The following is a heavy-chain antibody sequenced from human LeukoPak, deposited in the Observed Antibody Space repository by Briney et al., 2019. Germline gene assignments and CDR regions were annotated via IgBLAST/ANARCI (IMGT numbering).Heavy chain of an antibody. Sequence: SETLSLTCTVSGGSISSGDYYWSWIRQPPGKGLEWIGYIYYSGSTYYNPSLKSRVTISVDTSKNQFSLNLNSVTASDTAVYYCARQGGSGRSLDYWGQGTLVTVSS. CDR1: GGSISSGDYY. J-gene: IGHJ4*02. CDR3: ARQGGSGRSLDY. V-gene: IGHV4-30-4*01. CDR2: IYYSGST. D-gene: IGHD3-10*01.